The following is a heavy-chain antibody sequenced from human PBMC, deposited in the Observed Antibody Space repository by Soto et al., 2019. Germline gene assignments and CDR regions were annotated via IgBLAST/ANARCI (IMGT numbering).Heavy chain of an antibody. V-gene: IGHV3-11*01. Sequence: QVQLVESGGGLVKPGGSLRLSCAASGFTFSDYYMSWIRQAPGKGLEWVSYISSSGSTIYYADSVKGRFTISRDNAKNSLYRQMNSLRAEDTAVYYCARGEGMGGLHIVATIGVGYYYYMDVWGKGTTVTVSS. J-gene: IGHJ6*03. CDR2: ISSSGSTI. CDR1: GFTFSDYY. CDR3: ARGEGMGGLHIVATIGVGYYYYMDV. D-gene: IGHD5-12*01.